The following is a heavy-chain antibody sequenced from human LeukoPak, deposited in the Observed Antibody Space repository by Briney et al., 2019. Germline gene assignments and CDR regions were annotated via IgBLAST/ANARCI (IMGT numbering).Heavy chain of an antibody. V-gene: IGHV1-69*02. Sequence: SVKVSCMASGGTFISYTISWVRQAPGQGLEGMGRIIPILGIANYAQKFQGRVTITADKSTSTAYMELSSLRSEDTAVYYCARADYGGNSEAAFDIWGQGTMVTVSS. CDR2: IIPILGIA. CDR1: GGTFISYT. J-gene: IGHJ3*02. D-gene: IGHD4-23*01. CDR3: ARADYGGNSEAAFDI.